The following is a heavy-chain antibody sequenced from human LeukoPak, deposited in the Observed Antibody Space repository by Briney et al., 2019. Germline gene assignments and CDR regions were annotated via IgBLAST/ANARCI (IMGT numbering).Heavy chain of an antibody. V-gene: IGHV3-11*01. CDR3: ARNIMGEPNDAFDI. Sequence: GWSLRLSCAASGFTFSDYYKSWIRQAPGKGLEWVSYISSSGSTIYYADSVKGRFTISRDNAKNSLYLQMNSLRAEDTAVYYCARNIMGEPNDAFDIWGQGTMVTVSS. J-gene: IGHJ3*02. CDR2: ISSSGSTI. D-gene: IGHD3-16*01. CDR1: GFTFSDYY.